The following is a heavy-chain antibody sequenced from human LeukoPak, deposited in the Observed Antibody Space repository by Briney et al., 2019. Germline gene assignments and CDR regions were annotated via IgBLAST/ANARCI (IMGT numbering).Heavy chain of an antibody. J-gene: IGHJ5*02. D-gene: IGHD1-14*01. Sequence: PSETLSLTCTVSGGSIANYYWSWIRQSPGGGLEWMGFIYSTGSTNYNPSLRSRLTISVDTSKNQFSLKLGSVTAADTAVYYCARHFKHVRSGTQHWFDPWGQGTLVTVSS. CDR1: GGSIANYY. V-gene: IGHV4-4*09. CDR3: ARHFKHVRSGTQHWFDP. CDR2: IYSTGST.